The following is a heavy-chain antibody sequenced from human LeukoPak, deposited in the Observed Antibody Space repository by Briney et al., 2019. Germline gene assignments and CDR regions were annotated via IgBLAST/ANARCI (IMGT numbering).Heavy chain of an antibody. CDR2: ISSSSSTI. D-gene: IGHD3-3*01. CDR3: ARAFGFGNQGASRFDP. Sequence: AGGSLRLSCAASGFTFSDYSMNWVRQAPGKGLGWVSYISSSSSTIYYADSVKGRFTISRDNAKNSLFLQMNSLRDEDSAVYYCARAFGFGNQGASRFDPWGQGTLVTVSS. V-gene: IGHV3-48*02. J-gene: IGHJ5*02. CDR1: GFTFSDYS.